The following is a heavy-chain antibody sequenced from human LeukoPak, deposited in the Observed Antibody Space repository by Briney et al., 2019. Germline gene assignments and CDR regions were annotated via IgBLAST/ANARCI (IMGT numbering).Heavy chain of an antibody. CDR3: AKDDKVFGGVIVYYYYGMDV. J-gene: IGHJ6*02. D-gene: IGHD3-16*02. V-gene: IGHV3-23*01. CDR2: IRGSGGST. CDR1: GFAFSSYA. Sequence: GGSLRLSCAASGFAFSSYAMSWVRQAPGKGLEWVSAIRGSGGSTYYADSVKGRFTISRDNSKNTLYLQMNSLRAEDTAVYHCAKDDKVFGGVIVYYYYGMDVWGQGTTVTVSS.